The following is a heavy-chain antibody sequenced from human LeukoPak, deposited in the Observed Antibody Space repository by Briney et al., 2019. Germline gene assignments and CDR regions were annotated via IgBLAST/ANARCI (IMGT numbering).Heavy chain of an antibody. D-gene: IGHD1-7*01. CDR2: IRYDGNNK. CDR1: GFTFSSYT. J-gene: IGHJ4*02. Sequence: GGSLRLSCAASGFTFSSYTMHWVRQVPGKGLEWVAFIRYDGNNKYYADSVKGRFTISRDISKNTLYLQMNSLRAEDTAVYYCAKDITGTYYWGQGTLVTVSS. CDR3: AKDITGTYY. V-gene: IGHV3-30*02.